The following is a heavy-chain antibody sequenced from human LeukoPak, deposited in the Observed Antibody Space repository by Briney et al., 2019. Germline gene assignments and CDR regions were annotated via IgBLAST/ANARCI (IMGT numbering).Heavy chain of an antibody. CDR1: GFTFSSYS. D-gene: IGHD3-16*01. J-gene: IGHJ4*02. CDR2: ISSSSSYI. V-gene: IGHV3-21*03. CDR3: ATSGIGYTYAAY. Sequence: GGSLRLSCAASGFTFSSYSMNWVRQAPGKGLEWVSSISSSSSYIYYADSVKGRFTISRDNAKNSLYLQMNSLKTEDTAVYYCATSGIGYTYAAYWGQGTLVTVSS.